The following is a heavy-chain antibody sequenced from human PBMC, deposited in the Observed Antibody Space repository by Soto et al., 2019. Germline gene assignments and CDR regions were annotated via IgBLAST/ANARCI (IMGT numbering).Heavy chain of an antibody. J-gene: IGHJ6*03. Sequence: SETLSLTCTVSGGSISSGGYYWSWIRQHPGKGLEWIGYIYYSGSTYYNPSLKSRVTISVDTSKNQFSLKLSSVTAADTAVYYCARVGYDFWSGFAAYYMDVWGKGTTVTVSS. CDR2: IYYSGST. D-gene: IGHD3-3*01. V-gene: IGHV4-31*03. CDR3: ARVGYDFWSGFAAYYMDV. CDR1: GGSISSGGYY.